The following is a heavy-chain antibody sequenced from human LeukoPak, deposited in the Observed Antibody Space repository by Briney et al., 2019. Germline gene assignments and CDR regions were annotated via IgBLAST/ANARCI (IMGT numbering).Heavy chain of an antibody. D-gene: IGHD3-22*01. V-gene: IGHV3-30-3*01. CDR2: ISSHVNNK. CDR1: GHTFSSYA. CDR3: ARDYDVDYSSSPGWFDS. J-gene: IGHJ5*01. Sequence: GGSLRLSCAAPGHTFSSYAFNWVRQAPGKGLEWVAVISSHVNNKFYADSVKGRFTVSRDNSKNTLYLQMNSLRVEDTAVYYCARDYDVDYSSSPGWFDSWGQGTLVTVSS.